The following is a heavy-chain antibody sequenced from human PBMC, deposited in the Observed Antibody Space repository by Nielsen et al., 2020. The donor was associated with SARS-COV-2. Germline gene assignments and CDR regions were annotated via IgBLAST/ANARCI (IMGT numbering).Heavy chain of an antibody. J-gene: IGHJ6*02. CDR1: GGSISSYY. CDR2: INHSGST. D-gene: IGHD3-3*01. V-gene: IGHV4-34*01. Sequence: SETLSLTCTVSGGSISSYYWSWIRQPPGKGLEWIGEINHSGSTYYNPSLKSRVTISVDTSKNQFSLKLSSVTAADTALYYCARERVGGITIFGVVTRYGMDVWGQGTTVTVSS. CDR3: ARERVGGITIFGVVTRYGMDV.